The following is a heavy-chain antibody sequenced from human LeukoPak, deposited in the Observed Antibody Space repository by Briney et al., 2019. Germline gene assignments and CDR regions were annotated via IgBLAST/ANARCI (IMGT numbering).Heavy chain of an antibody. CDR2: IIPIFGTA. CDR3: ATHLGYCSSTSCSIYYYYYYGMDV. CDR1: GGTFSSYA. V-gene: IGHV1-69*01. Sequence: ASVKVSCKASGGTFSSYAISWVRQAPGQGLEWMGGIIPIFGTANYAQKFQGRVTITADESTSTAYMELSSLRSEDTAVYHCATHLGYCSSTSCSIYYYYYYGMDVWGQGTTVTVSS. D-gene: IGHD2-2*01. J-gene: IGHJ6*02.